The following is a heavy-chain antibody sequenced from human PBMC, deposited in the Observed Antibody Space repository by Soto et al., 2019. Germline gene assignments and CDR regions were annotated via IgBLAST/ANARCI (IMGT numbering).Heavy chain of an antibody. CDR1: GYSFTSRW. D-gene: IGHD3-22*01. CDR3: ASSPYSFYYDSSSYRSGAFDT. J-gene: IGHJ3*02. CDR2: IYPGDSDT. Sequence: GESLKISCQASGYSFTSRWIAWVRQMPGKGLEWMGIIYPGDSDTRYSPSFQGQVTIPADMSINTAYLQWSCLRASYTAIYYCASSPYSFYYDSSSYRSGAFDTWGQGTMVTVSS. V-gene: IGHV5-51*01.